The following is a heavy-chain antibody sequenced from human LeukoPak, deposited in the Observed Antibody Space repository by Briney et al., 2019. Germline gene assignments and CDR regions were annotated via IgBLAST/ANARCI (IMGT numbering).Heavy chain of an antibody. CDR2: ISYDGSNK. CDR3: ARAESGSYYDY. V-gene: IGHV3-30-3*01. Sequence: GGSLRLSCAASGFTFSSYAMHWVRQAPGKGLEWVAVISYDGSNKYYADSVKGRFTISRDNSKNTLYLQMNSLRAEDTAVYYCARAESGSYYDYWGQGTLVTVSS. D-gene: IGHD1-26*01. CDR1: GFTFSSYA. J-gene: IGHJ4*02.